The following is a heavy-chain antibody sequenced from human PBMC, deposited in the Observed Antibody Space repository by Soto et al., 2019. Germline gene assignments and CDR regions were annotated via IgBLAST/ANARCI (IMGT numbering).Heavy chain of an antibody. Sequence: EVQVVESGGGLVQPGGSLRLSCAASGFIVSSSYMSWVRQAPGKGLEWVAVIYSAGSTYYADSVKGRFTIYRDSPKNTLYLPMDSLRAAYTAVYYCACSPTSTNSAACFDPWGQGTLVTVSS. CDR3: ACSPTSTNSAACFDP. J-gene: IGHJ5*02. D-gene: IGHD5-12*01. CDR1: GFIVSSSY. V-gene: IGHV3-66*01. CDR2: IYSAGST.